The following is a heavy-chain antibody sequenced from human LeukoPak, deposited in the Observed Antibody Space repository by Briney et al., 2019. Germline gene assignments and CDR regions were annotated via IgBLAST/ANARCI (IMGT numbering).Heavy chain of an antibody. V-gene: IGHV1-2*02. J-gene: IGHJ4*02. D-gene: IGHD1-26*01. CDR2: INPNSGGT. CDR1: GYTFTDYY. Sequence: ASVKVACKAYGYTFTDYYMHWVRQAPGQGLEWMGWINPNSGGTNYAQKFQGRVTMTRDTSISTAYMELSRLRSDDTAVYYCAREGPIVGATHLVDYWGQGTLVTVSS. CDR3: AREGPIVGATHLVDY.